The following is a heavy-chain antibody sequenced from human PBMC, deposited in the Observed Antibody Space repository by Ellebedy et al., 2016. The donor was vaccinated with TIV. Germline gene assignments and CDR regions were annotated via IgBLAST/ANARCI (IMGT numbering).Heavy chain of an antibody. D-gene: IGHD5-18*01. CDR2: INHSGST. CDR3: ARGGTVTAGTPVPEY. CDR1: GGSLSGYY. J-gene: IGHJ4*02. V-gene: IGHV4-34*01. Sequence: MPGGSLRLSCAVYGGSLSGYYWSWIRQPPGKGLEWIGEINHSGSTNYYSSLKSRVTISLDTSKNQFSLKLSSVTAADTAVYYCARGGTVTAGTPVPEYWGQGTLVTVSS.